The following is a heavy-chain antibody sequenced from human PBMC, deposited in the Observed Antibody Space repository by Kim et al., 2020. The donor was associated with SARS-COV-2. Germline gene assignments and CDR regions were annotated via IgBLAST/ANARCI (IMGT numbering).Heavy chain of an antibody. CDR3: AREGRGFVVVPAGNFDY. CDR2: IYYSGST. CDR1: GGSISSSSYY. V-gene: IGHV4-39*02. Sequence: SETLSLTCTVSGGSISSSSYYWGWIRQPPGKGLEWIGSIYYSGSTYYNPSLKSRVTISVDTSKNQFSLKLSSVTAADTAVYYCAREGRGFVVVPAGNFDYWGQGTLVTVSS. D-gene: IGHD2-2*01. J-gene: IGHJ4*02.